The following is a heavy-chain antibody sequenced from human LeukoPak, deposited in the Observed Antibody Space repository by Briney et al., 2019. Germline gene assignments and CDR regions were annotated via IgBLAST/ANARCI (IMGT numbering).Heavy chain of an antibody. V-gene: IGHV2-70*11. CDR1: GFSLSTSGMC. CDR2: IDWDDDK. CDR3: ARFNVPDYGDYAYYFDY. Sequence: SGPTLVNPTQTLTLTCTFSGFSLSTSGMCVSWIRQPPGKALEWLARIDWDDDKYYSTSLKTRLTISKDISKNQVVLTMTNMDPVDTATYYCARFNVPDYGDYAYYFDYWGQGTLVTVSS. D-gene: IGHD4-17*01. J-gene: IGHJ4*02.